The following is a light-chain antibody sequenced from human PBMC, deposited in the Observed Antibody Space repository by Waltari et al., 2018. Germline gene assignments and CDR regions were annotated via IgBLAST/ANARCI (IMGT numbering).Light chain of an antibody. CDR2: IDN. Sequence: QSVLTQPPSASGTPGQRVPMSCSGRSPNIGRNHVTWYQQLPGTAPKLLIYIDNQRPSGVPDRFSGSRSGTSASLAISGLQSEDEADYHCATWDDSLNAWVFGGGTKLTVL. CDR3: ATWDDSLNAWV. V-gene: IGLV1-44*01. J-gene: IGLJ3*02. CDR1: SPNIGRNH.